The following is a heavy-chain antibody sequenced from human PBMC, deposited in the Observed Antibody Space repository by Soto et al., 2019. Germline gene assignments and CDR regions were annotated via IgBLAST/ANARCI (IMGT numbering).Heavy chain of an antibody. CDR3: ARVSPMDDSQPQSFDY. CDR1: GGTFSSYA. V-gene: IGHV1-69*13. D-gene: IGHD3-10*01. Sequence: SVKVSCKASGGTFSSYAISWVRQAPGQGLEWMGGIIPIFGTANYAQKFQGRVTITADESTSTAYMELSSLRSEDTAVYYCARVSPMDDSQPQSFDYWGQGTLVTVPQ. CDR2: IIPIFGTA. J-gene: IGHJ4*02.